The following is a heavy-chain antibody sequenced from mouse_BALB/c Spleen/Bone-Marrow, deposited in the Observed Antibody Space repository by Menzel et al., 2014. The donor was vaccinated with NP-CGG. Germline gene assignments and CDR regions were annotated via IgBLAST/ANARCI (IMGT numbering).Heavy chain of an antibody. V-gene: IGHV1S135*01. CDR2: IDPYNGDT. CDR3: ASCGNYEAWFAY. J-gene: IGHJ3*01. CDR1: GYAFTSYN. Sequence: VQLQQSGPELVKPGASVKVSCKASGYAFTSYNIYWVKQSHGKSLVWIGYIDPYNGDTNYNQKFKVKATLTVDKSSSTAYMHLNSLTSEDSAVYYCASCGNYEAWFAYWGQGTLGTVSA. D-gene: IGHD2-1*01.